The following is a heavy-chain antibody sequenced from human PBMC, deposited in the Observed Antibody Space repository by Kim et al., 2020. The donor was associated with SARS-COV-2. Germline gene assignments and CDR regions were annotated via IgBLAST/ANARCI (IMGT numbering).Heavy chain of an antibody. D-gene: IGHD6-19*01. Sequence: SVKVSCKASGGTFSSYAISWVRQAPGQGLEWMGGIIPIFGTANYAQKFQGRVTITADESTSTAYMELSSLRSEDTAVYYCARGKKQWLDRTFDYWGQGTLVTVSS. V-gene: IGHV1-69*13. CDR3: ARGKKQWLDRTFDY. CDR1: GGTFSSYA. CDR2: IIPIFGTA. J-gene: IGHJ4*02.